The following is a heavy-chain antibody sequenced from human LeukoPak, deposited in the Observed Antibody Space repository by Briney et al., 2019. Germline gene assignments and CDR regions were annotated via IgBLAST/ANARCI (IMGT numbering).Heavy chain of an antibody. CDR3: AKPQYDSSWYYFDY. V-gene: IGHV3-23*01. D-gene: IGHD6-13*01. CDR2: ISGNGVST. J-gene: IGHJ4*02. CDR1: GFPFSSYS. Sequence: GGSLRLSCAASGFPFSSYSMNWVRQAPGKGLEWVSTISGNGVSTYYANSVKGRFTISRDNSKNTLWLQMNSLRAEDTALYYCAKPQYDSSWYYFDYWGQGTLVTVSS.